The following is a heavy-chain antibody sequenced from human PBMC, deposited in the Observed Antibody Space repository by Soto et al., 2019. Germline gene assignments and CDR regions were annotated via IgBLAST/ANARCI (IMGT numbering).Heavy chain of an antibody. D-gene: IGHD4-4*01. CDR2: LGGSGGSR. V-gene: IGHV3-23*01. J-gene: IGHJ5*02. CDR3: ERVAADYINAVAT. Sequence: EAPLLESGRGLVQPGGSLRLSCAASGFTFNAYAMTWVRQAPVKCVERVSALGGSGGSRYYADSGRGRFTISRDNSKETVDLQMNSLRVADTAVYYCERVAADYINAVATWGQGILVTVSS. CDR1: GFTFNAYA.